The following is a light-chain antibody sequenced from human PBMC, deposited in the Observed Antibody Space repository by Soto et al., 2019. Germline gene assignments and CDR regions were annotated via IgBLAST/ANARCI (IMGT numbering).Light chain of an antibody. CDR2: AAS. J-gene: IGKJ3*01. Sequence: EIVLTQSPGTLSLSPGERATLSCRASETVDSNSLAWYQQKPGQAPRLLIYAASRRATGIPDRFIGSGSGIAFSLIISRLEPEDFAVYYCQQYGGSPSFTFGPGTRVDVK. V-gene: IGKV3-20*01. CDR1: ETVDSNS. CDR3: QQYGGSPSFT.